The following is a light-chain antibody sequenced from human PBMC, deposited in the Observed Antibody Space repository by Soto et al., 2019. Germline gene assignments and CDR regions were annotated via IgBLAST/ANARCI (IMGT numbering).Light chain of an antibody. CDR1: QSVSSN. J-gene: IGKJ5*01. CDR3: QQRSNWPPIT. CDR2: DAS. Sequence: IVLTQSPTLLSVSPGERATLSCRASQSVSSNLAWYQQKPGQAPRLLIYDASNRATGIPARFSGGGSGTDFTLTIDNLEPEDFAIYYCQQRSNWPPITFGQGTRLEIK. V-gene: IGKV3-11*01.